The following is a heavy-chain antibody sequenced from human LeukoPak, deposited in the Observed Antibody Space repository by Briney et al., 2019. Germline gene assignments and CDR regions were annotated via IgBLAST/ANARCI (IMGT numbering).Heavy chain of an antibody. CDR2: INHSGST. CDR1: GGSFSGYY. J-gene: IGHJ4*02. D-gene: IGHD6-25*01. V-gene: IGHV4-34*01. CDR3: ARGDGYTVDY. Sequence: KTSETLSLTCAVYGGSFSGYYWSWIRQPPGKGLGWIGEINHSGSTNYNPSPKSRVTISVDTSKNQFSLKLRSLTAADTAVYYCARGDGYTVDYWGQGTLVTVSS.